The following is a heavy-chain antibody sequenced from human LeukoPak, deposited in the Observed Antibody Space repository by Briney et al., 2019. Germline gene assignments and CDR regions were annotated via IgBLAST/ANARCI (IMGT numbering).Heavy chain of an antibody. D-gene: IGHD6-19*01. Sequence: ASVKVSCKASGYRFSNYGITWVRQAPGQGLECMGWISAYNGDTNYAQNFQGSLTMTTDTSTNTAYMELRSLRSDDTAAYYCARVGSPDSENSGWKLFFDYWGQGTLVTVSS. V-gene: IGHV1-18*01. CDR1: GYRFSNYG. J-gene: IGHJ4*02. CDR2: ISAYNGDT. CDR3: ARVGSPDSENSGWKLFFDY.